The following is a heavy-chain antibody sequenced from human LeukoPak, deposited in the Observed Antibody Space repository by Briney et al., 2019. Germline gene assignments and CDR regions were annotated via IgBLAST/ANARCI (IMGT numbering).Heavy chain of an antibody. CDR2: ISAYNGNT. CDR3: ARAVITFGGVIVYFDY. D-gene: IGHD3-16*02. V-gene: IGHV1-18*01. Sequence: GASVKVSCKASGYTFTSYGISCVRHAPGQGLEWMGWISAYNGNTNYAQKLQGRVTMTTDTSTSTAYMELRSLRSDDTAVYYCARAVITFGGVIVYFDYWGQGTLATVSS. CDR1: GYTFTSYG. J-gene: IGHJ4*02.